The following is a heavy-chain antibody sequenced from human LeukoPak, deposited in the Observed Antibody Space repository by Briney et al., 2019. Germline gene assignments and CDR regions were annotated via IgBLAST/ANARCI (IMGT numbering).Heavy chain of an antibody. CDR3: AKDDRWLQFCC. Sequence: GGSLRLSCAASGFTFSSYAMSWVRQAPGKGLEWVSAISGSGGSTYYADSVKGRFTISRDNSKNTLYLQMNSLRAEDAAVYYCAKDDRWLQFCCWGQGTLVTVSA. J-gene: IGHJ4*02. CDR1: GFTFSSYA. V-gene: IGHV3-23*01. D-gene: IGHD5-24*01. CDR2: ISGSGGST.